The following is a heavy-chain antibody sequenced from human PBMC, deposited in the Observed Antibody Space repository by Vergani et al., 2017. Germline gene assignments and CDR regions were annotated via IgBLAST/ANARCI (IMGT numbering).Heavy chain of an antibody. CDR1: GFTFNSYG. CDR3: ARGASGDYVSSFDY. CDR2: IRSDESRR. V-gene: IGHV3-30*02. J-gene: IGHJ4*02. Sequence: QVQLVESGGGVVQPGGSLRLSCAASGFTFNSYGMHWVRQAPGKGLGWVASIRSDESRRYYGDSMEGPFTISRDNSKNTLYLQMNSLRAEDTAVYYCARGASGDYVSSFDYWGQGTLVTVSS. D-gene: IGHD4-17*01.